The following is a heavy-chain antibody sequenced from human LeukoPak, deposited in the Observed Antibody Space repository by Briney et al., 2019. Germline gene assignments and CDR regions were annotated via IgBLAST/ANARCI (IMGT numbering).Heavy chain of an antibody. V-gene: IGHV4-59*01. CDR2: IYYSGGT. Sequence: PSETLSLTCTVSGGSISSYYWSWIRQPPGKGLEWIGYIYYSGGTNYNPSLKSRVTISVDTSKNQFSLKLSSVTAADTAVYYCARGSSGWRHGNWFDPWGQGTLVTVSS. CDR3: ARGSSGWRHGNWFDP. D-gene: IGHD6-19*01. CDR1: GGSISSYY. J-gene: IGHJ5*02.